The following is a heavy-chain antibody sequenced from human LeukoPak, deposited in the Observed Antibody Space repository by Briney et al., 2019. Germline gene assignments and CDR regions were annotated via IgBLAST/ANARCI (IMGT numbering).Heavy chain of an antibody. V-gene: IGHV1-18*01. CDR2: ISAYNGNT. CDR3: ARDQVVGATAGTFDY. Sequence: ASVKVSCKASGYNLISFGISWVRQAPGQGLEWMGWISAYNGNTNYAQKLQGRVTLTTDTSTSTAYMELRSLRSDDTAVCYCARDQVVGATAGTFDYWGQGTLVTVSS. D-gene: IGHD1-26*01. CDR1: GYNLISFG. J-gene: IGHJ4*02.